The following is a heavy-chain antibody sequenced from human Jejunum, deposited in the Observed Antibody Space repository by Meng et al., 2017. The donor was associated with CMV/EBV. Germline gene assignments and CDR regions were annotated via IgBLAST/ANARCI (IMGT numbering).Heavy chain of an antibody. CDR1: GSTFTSLA. CDR2: INAGNGDT. Sequence: SGSTFTSLAMHWVRQAPGPRLEWLGWINAGNGDTEYSQNFQDRITITRDTSATTAYMELSSLRSEDTAVYYCARDSSYDDSSGYFYNYWGQGTLVTVSS. J-gene: IGHJ4*02. V-gene: IGHV1-3*01. D-gene: IGHD3-22*01. CDR3: ARDSSYDDSSGYFYNY.